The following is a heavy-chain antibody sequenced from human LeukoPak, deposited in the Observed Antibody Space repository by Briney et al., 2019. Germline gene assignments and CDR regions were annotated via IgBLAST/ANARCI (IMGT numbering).Heavy chain of an antibody. D-gene: IGHD2-21*01. V-gene: IGHV4-59*12. J-gene: IGHJ4*02. Sequence: PSETLSLTCTVSGGSISSYYWSWIRQPPGKGLEWIGYIYYSGSTNYNPSLKSRVTISVDTSKNQFSLKLSSVTAADTAVYYCARDLRCGGDCFDYWGQGTLVTVSS. CDR2: IYYSGST. CDR1: GGSISSYY. CDR3: ARDLRCGGDCFDY.